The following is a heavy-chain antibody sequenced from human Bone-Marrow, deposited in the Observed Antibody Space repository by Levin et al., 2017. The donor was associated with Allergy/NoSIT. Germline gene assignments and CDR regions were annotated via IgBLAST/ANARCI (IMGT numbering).Heavy chain of an antibody. V-gene: IGHV4-39*01. Sequence: SETLSLTCIVSNGSISTNLYYWAWIRQPPGKGLEWIGRIYYSGSTYYNPSLKSRVTIYVDTPKNLFSLTLTSVTAADTAMYFCARQMIGFGQLDEFEYWAQGTLVTVSS. CDR2: IYYSGST. J-gene: IGHJ4*02. D-gene: IGHD3-10*01. CDR3: ARQMIGFGQLDEFEY. CDR1: NGSISTNLYY.